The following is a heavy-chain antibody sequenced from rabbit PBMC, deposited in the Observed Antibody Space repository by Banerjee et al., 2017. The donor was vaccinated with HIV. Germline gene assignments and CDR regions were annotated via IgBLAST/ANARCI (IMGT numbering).Heavy chain of an antibody. Sequence: QEQLVESGGDLVKPGASLTLTCKASGLDFSSSYDMCWVRQAPGKGLEWIACMDIGDGGTYYASWAKGRFTISKTSSTTMTLQVTSLTAADTATYFCARDVNGGGWYYDLWGPGTLVTVS. V-gene: IGHV1S45*01. D-gene: IGHD8-1*01. CDR1: GLDFSSSYD. CDR3: ARDVNGGGWYYDL. CDR2: MDIGDGGT. J-gene: IGHJ6*01.